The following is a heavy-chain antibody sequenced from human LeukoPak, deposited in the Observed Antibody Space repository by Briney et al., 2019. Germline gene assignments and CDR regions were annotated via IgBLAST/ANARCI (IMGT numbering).Heavy chain of an antibody. CDR1: GGSISSYY. CDR2: IYYSGST. V-gene: IGHV4-59*01. J-gene: IGHJ5*02. CDR3: ARAGPYDSSGYYRTNWFDP. D-gene: IGHD3-22*01. Sequence: PSETLSLTCTVSGGSISSYYWSWTRQPPGKGLEWVGYIYYSGSTNYNPSLKSRVTISVDTSKNQFSLKLSSVTAADTAVYYCARAGPYDSSGYYRTNWFDPWGQGTLVTVSS.